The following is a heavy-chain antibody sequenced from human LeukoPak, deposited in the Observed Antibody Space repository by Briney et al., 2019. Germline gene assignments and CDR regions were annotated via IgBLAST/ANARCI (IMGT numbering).Heavy chain of an antibody. CDR1: GYSISSGYY. V-gene: IGHV4-38-2*02. J-gene: IGHJ4*02. CDR2: IYHSGST. CDR3: ARDYGGNLDY. Sequence: PSETLSLTCAVSGYSISSGYYWGWIRQPPGTGLEWIGSIYHSGSTYYNPSLKSRVTISVDTSKNQFSLKLSSVTAADTAVYYCARDYGGNLDYWGQGTLVTVSS. D-gene: IGHD4-23*01.